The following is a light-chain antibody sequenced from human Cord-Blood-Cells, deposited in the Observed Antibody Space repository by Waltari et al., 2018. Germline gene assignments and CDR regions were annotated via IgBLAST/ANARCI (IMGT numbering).Light chain of an antibody. CDR2: EVS. V-gene: IGLV2-8*01. J-gene: IGLJ2*01. CDR3: SSYAGSNNLV. CDR1: SSAVGGYNH. Sequence: QSALTQPPPASGSPGQTVTISCTGTSSAVGGYNHVSWYQQHPGKAPKLMIYEVSKRPSGVPDRFSGSKSGNAASLTVSGLQAEDEADYYCSSYAGSNNLVFGGGTKLTVL.